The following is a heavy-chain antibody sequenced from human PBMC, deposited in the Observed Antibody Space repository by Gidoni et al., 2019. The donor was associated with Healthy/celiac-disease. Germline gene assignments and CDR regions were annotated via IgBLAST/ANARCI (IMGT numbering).Heavy chain of an antibody. J-gene: IGHJ6*02. CDR1: VGTFRSYP. CDR3: ASQGTREGYYYYYGMDV. CDR2: IIPIFGTA. V-gene: IGHV1-69*12. Sequence: QVQLVQSGAEVQKPGSSVKVSCKASVGTFRSYPISWVRQAPGPGLEWMGGIIPIFGTANYAQKFEGRVTITADEATSTAYMELSSLRSEDTAVYYCASQGTREGYYYYYGMDVWGQGTTVTVSS. D-gene: IGHD1-1*01.